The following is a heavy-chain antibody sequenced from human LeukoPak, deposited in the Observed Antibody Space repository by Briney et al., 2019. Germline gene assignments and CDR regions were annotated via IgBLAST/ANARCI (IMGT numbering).Heavy chain of an antibody. CDR1: GDSITNNY. Sequence: SETLSLTCTVSGDSITNNYWTWMRQPPGKGVEWIGQISDNGSTNYNPSLKSRVTMAIDASKNELSLKLTSVTAPDSAVYYCARGSGYYVYWGQGILVTVSS. J-gene: IGHJ4*02. D-gene: IGHD3-3*01. CDR3: ARGSGYYVY. CDR2: ISDNGST. V-gene: IGHV4-59*01.